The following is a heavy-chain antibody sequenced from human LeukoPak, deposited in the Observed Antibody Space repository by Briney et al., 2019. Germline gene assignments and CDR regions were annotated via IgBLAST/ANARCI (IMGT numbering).Heavy chain of an antibody. J-gene: IGHJ4*02. CDR3: ARGFTGYSSGWRLPPAFDY. V-gene: IGHV4-34*01. Sequence: SETLSLTCAVYGGSFSGYYWSWIRQPPGKGLEWIGEINHSGSTNYNLSLKSRVTISVDTSKNQFSLKLSSVTAADTAVYYCARGFTGYSSGWRLPPAFDYWGQGTLVTVSS. CDR1: GGSFSGYY. D-gene: IGHD6-19*01. CDR2: INHSGST.